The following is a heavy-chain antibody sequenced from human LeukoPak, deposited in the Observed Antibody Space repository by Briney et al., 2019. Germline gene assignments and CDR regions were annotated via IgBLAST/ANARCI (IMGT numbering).Heavy chain of an antibody. D-gene: IGHD4-17*01. CDR2: IYYSGST. CDR1: GGSISSSSYY. V-gene: IGHV4-39*01. CDR3: AMDYGYYFDY. Sequence: SETLSLTCTVSGGSISSSSYYWGWIRQPPGKGLEWIGSIYYSGSTYYNPSLKSRVTISVDTSKNQFSLKLSSVTAADTAVYYCAMDYGYYFDYWGQGTLVTVSS. J-gene: IGHJ4*02.